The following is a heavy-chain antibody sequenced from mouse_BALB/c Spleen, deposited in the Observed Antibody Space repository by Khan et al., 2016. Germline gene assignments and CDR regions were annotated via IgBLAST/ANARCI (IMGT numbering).Heavy chain of an antibody. Sequence: QVQLQQSGTELAKPGASVKMSCKVSGCTFTSYWMHWVRQRPGQGLEWLGDINPHTGYTDYNQQFKDKATWTADKSSSTVFMQLSSLTSEDSAVYYGARGDYWGQGTTLTVSS. CDR3: ARGDY. CDR2: INPHTGYT. J-gene: IGHJ2*01. V-gene: IGHV1-7*01. CDR1: GCTFTSYW.